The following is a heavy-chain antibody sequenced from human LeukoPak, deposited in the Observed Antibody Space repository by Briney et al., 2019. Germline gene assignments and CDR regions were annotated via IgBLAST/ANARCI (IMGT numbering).Heavy chain of an antibody. J-gene: IGHJ4*02. Sequence: GGSLRLSCAASGFTFSSYGMHWVRQAPGKGLEWVAVIPYDGSNKYYEDSVKGRFTISRDNSKNTLYLQMNSLRAEDTAVYHCAKDHPHYYGSGSYYNEPDDYWGQGTLVTVSS. D-gene: IGHD3-10*01. CDR2: IPYDGSNK. CDR3: AKDHPHYYGSGSYYNEPDDY. CDR1: GFTFSSYG. V-gene: IGHV3-30*18.